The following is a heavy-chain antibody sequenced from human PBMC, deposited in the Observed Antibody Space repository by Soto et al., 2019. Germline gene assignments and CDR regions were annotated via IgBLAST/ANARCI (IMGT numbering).Heavy chain of an antibody. Sequence: GASVKVACKTSGYTFTKFGISWVRQAPGQGLEWMGWVTTDKGKTTYAQKFQGRVTITRDTSASTAYMELSSLRSEDTAVYYCARDLGGWPDYWGQGTLVTVSS. CDR3: ARDLGGWPDY. CDR1: GYTFTKFG. V-gene: IGHV1-18*01. J-gene: IGHJ4*02. D-gene: IGHD2-15*01. CDR2: VTTDKGKT.